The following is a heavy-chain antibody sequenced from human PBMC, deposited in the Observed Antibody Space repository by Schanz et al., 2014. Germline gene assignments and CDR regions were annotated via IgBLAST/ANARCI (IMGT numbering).Heavy chain of an antibody. V-gene: IGHV3-30*18. J-gene: IGHJ4*02. CDR2: ISYDGSNK. D-gene: IGHD1-26*01. CDR1: GFTFSSYG. Sequence: QVQLVESGGGVVQPGRSLRLSCAASGFTFSSYGMHWVRQSPGKGLEWVALISYDGSNKYYADSVKGRFTISRDSSKNTLYLQMNSLRAEDTAVYYCAKEWSPSFWGQGTLVTVSS. CDR3: AKEWSPSF.